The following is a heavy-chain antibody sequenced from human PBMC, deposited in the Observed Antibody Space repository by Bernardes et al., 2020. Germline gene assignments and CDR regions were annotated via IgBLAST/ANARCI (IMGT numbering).Heavy chain of an antibody. CDR3: ARSLPMAY. CDR1: GFTFRGYS. Sequence: SLRLSCATSGFTFRGYSVEWVRQTPGKGLEWISYISGGSENIQYAESVKGRFTISRDYTTSSVYLQMNSLRVEDTAVYYCARSLPMAYWGQGVLVTVSS. CDR2: ISGGSENI. V-gene: IGHV3-48*01. J-gene: IGHJ4*02.